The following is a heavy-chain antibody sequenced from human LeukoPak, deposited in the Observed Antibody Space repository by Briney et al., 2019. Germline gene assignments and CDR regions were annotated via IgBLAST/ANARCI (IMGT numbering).Heavy chain of an antibody. V-gene: IGHV3-23*01. CDR1: GFTFSSFP. CDR2: ISEGGDVT. J-gene: IGHJ4*02. CDR3: ARDSSHYLSSMDC. D-gene: IGHD6-19*01. Sequence: GGSLRLSCVASGFTFSSFPMSWVRQAPGKGLEWVSVISEGGDVTHYGDSMRGRFTVSRDNTRNTLSLQMTSLRAEDTAVYFCARDSSHYLSSMDCWGRGTLVTVSS.